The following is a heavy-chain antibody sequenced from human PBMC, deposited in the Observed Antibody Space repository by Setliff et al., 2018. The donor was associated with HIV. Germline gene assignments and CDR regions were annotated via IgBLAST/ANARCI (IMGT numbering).Heavy chain of an antibody. J-gene: IGHJ4*02. Sequence: SETLSLTCTVSGGSINTGSYYWGWIRQPPGKGLESIWTIYYSGSTYYKSSLKSRLTISVDTSKNQFSLKMSSVTAADTAVYYCARARGPEGYFDSWGQGTLVTVSS. CDR2: IYYSGST. CDR3: ARARGPEGYFDS. D-gene: IGHD3-10*01. CDR1: GGSINTGSYY. V-gene: IGHV4-39*07.